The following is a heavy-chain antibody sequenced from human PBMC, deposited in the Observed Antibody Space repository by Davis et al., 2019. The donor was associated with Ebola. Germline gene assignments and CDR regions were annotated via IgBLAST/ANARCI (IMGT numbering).Heavy chain of an antibody. CDR3: ATLRRTITGMDDGFDI. J-gene: IGHJ3*02. V-gene: IGHV5-51*01. Sequence: GESLKISCQDSGDSFSTHWIGWVRQMPGKGLEWMGIIFTGDSDTRYSPSFRGQVTISADKSFKTAFLHWSSLKASDTAMYYCATLRRTITGMDDGFDIWSQGTMVTVSS. CDR1: GDSFSTHW. D-gene: IGHD2-8*02. CDR2: IFTGDSDT.